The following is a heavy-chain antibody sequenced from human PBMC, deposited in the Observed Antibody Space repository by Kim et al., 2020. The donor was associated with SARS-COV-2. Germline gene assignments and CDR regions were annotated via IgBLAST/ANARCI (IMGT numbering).Heavy chain of an antibody. J-gene: IGHJ4*02. V-gene: IGHV3-15*01. Sequence: YAAPVKGRFTISRDDSKNTLYLQMNSLKTEDTAVYYCTTDPMIVVAPFDYWGQGTLVTVSS. CDR3: TTDPMIVVAPFDY. D-gene: IGHD3-22*01.